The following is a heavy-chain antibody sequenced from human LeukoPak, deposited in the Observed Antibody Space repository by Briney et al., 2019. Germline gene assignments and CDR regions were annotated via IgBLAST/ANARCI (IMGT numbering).Heavy chain of an antibody. CDR2: ITSDSAYI. D-gene: IGHD2-2*01. V-gene: IGHV3-21*01. CDR1: GFSLSTYA. CDR3: ARYGVSSSTSYIDF. J-gene: IGHJ4*02. Sequence: GGSLRLSCAASGFSLSTYAMNWVRQAPGEGLKWVSCITSDSAYIYYADSVKGRFTISRDNAKSSLYLQMNSLRAEDTAVYYCARYGVSSSTSYIDFWGQGTLVTVSS.